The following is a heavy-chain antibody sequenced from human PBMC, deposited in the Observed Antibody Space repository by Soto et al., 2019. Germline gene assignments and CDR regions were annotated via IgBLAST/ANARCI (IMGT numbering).Heavy chain of an antibody. V-gene: IGHV3-23*01. D-gene: IGHD6-6*01. CDR1: GFTFSTYA. Sequence: EVQLLESGGGLVQPGGSLRLSCAVSGFTFSTYAMSWVRQAPGKGLEWVSAISGTGGSTYYADSVKGRFTISRDNSENTLYLQMNSLRAEDTAVYYCAKNWDTTSSSSSHWGQGTLVTVSS. CDR3: AKNWDTTSSSSSH. CDR2: ISGTGGST. J-gene: IGHJ4*02.